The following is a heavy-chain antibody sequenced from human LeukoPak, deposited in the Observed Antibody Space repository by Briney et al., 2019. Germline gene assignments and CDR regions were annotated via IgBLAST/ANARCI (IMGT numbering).Heavy chain of an antibody. CDR3: ARRGEYSSSWTSTGAYWYFDL. J-gene: IGHJ2*01. V-gene: IGHV4-34*01. CDR1: GGSFSGYY. D-gene: IGHD6-13*01. Sequence: SGTLSLTCAVYGGSFSGYYWSWIGNPPGKGWNGMGEINHSESTNYNPSLKSRVTISVDTSKNQFSLKLSSVTAADTAVYYCARRGEYSSSWTSTGAYWYFDLWGRGTLVTVSS. CDR2: INHSEST.